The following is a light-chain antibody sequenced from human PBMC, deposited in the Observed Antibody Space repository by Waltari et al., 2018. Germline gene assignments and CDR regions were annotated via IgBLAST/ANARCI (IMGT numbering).Light chain of an antibody. J-gene: IGKJ2*01. CDR3: QQYYSAPYT. V-gene: IGKV4-1*01. Sequence: DIVLTQSPESLAVSLGERATINCKSSRSLLYSSNQNNYLAWYQQRPGQSPKLLFYWASTRESGVADRFSGGGSGTDFTLTISSLQAEDVAVYYCQQYYSAPYTFGQGTKLEIK. CDR2: WAS. CDR1: RSLLYSSNQNNY.